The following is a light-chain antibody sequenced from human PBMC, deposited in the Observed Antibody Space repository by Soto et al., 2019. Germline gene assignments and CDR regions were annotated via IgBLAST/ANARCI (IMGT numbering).Light chain of an antibody. V-gene: IGKV3-20*01. J-gene: IGKJ2*01. CDR3: QQYATAPDT. CDR2: ATS. Sequence: ETVLTQSPGTLSLSPGEGATLSCRASQSVESRYLAWYQQRPGQAPRLLISATSTRASGIPDRFSGSGSGTDFTLTISRLEPEDFAVYYCQQYATAPDTFGRGTTLEF. CDR1: QSVESRY.